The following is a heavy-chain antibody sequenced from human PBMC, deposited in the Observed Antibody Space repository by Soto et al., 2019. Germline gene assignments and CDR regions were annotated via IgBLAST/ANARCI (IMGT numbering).Heavy chain of an antibody. J-gene: IGHJ6*04. CDR2: IKQDGSEK. V-gene: IGHV3-7*04. D-gene: IGHD3-10*01. Sequence: EVQLVESGGGLVQPGGSLRLSCAASGFTFSSYWMSWVRQAPGKGLEWVANIKQDGSEKYYVDSVKGRFTISRDNAKNSLYLQKNTLRAEDTAVYYCAREGFPEVMSYSDMNLWGKGTTVTVPP. CDR3: AREGFPEVMSYSDMNL. CDR1: GFTFSSYW.